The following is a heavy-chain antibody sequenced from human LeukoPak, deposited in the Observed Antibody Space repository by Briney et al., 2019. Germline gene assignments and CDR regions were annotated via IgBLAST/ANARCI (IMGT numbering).Heavy chain of an antibody. CDR2: INPNSGVT. V-gene: IGHV1-2*02. D-gene: IGHD5-24*01. J-gene: IGHJ4*02. CDR3: ARGLDMATITCPGY. Sequence: GASVKVSCTASGYTFTGYYMHALRQAAEHELEWMGWINPNSGVTNYAQKFPVRVTMTPDTDITPAYMWLSRLTSGDTATYSCARGLDMATITCPGYWGEGSLV. CDR1: GYTFTGYY.